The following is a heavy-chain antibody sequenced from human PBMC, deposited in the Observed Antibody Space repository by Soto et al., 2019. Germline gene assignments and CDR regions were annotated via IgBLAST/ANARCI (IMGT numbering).Heavy chain of an antibody. D-gene: IGHD2-15*01. Sequence: SETLSLTCTVSGVSISSYYWSWIRQPPGKGLEWIGYIYYSGSTNYNPSLKSRVTISVDTSKNQFSLKLSSVTAADTAVYYCGRAYGGNCFDYWGQGTLVTVSS. CDR2: IYYSGST. V-gene: IGHV4-59*01. J-gene: IGHJ4*02. CDR3: GRAYGGNCFDY. CDR1: GVSISSYY.